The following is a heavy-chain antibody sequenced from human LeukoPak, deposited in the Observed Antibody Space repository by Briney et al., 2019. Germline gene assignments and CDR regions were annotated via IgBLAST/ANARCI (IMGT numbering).Heavy chain of an antibody. CDR3: AKKGQADDGGKPD. V-gene: IGHV3-23*01. Sequence: GGSLRLSCAASGLAFSSYGMSWVRQAPGKGLVWAAAISASGSKPHYSDSVKGRFFISRDNSENTVYLQMKSLRVEDSAVYYCAKKGQADDGGKPDWGQGTLVTVSS. CDR1: GLAFSSYG. CDR2: ISASGSKP. J-gene: IGHJ4*02.